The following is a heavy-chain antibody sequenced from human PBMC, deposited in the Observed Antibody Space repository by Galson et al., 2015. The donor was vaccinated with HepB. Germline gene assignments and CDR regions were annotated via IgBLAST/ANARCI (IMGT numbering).Heavy chain of an antibody. CDR3: AKDPPHIYSSSWLLDY. V-gene: IGHV3-23*01. CDR2: ISGSGGST. D-gene: IGHD6-13*01. J-gene: IGHJ4*02. CDR1: GFTFSSYA. Sequence: SLRLSCAASGFTFSSYAMSWVRQAPGKGLEWVSAISGSGGSTYYADSVKGRFTISRDNSKNTLYLQMNSLRAEDTAVYYCAKDPPHIYSSSWLLDYWGQGTLVTVSS.